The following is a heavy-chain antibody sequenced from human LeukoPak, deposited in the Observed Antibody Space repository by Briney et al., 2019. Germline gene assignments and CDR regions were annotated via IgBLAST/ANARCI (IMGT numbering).Heavy chain of an antibody. V-gene: IGHV3-48*03. J-gene: IGHJ4*02. CDR2: ISSSGSTI. CDR1: GFTFSSYE. Sequence: PGGSLRLSCAASGFTFSSYEMNWVRQAPGKGLEWVSYISSSGSTIYYADSVKGRFTISRDNAKNSLYLQMDSLRAEDTAVYYCARGLGSYDQFDYWGQGTLVTVSS. D-gene: IGHD5-18*01. CDR3: ARGLGSYDQFDY.